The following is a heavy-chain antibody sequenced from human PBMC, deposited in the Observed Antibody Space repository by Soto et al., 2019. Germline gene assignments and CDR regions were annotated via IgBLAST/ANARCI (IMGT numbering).Heavy chain of an antibody. CDR1: GFTFSGSA. Sequence: GGSLRLSCAASGFTFSGSAMHWVRQASGKGLEWVGRIRSKANNYATAYAASMRGRFTISRDDSKNTAYLQMNSLKTEDTAAYYCTRVSITMIVAIHWGQGTLVTVSS. CDR3: TRVSITMIVAIH. J-gene: IGHJ4*02. CDR2: IRSKANNYAT. D-gene: IGHD3-22*01. V-gene: IGHV3-73*01.